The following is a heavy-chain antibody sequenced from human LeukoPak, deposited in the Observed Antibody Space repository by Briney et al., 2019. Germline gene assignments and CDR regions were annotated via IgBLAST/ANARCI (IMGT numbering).Heavy chain of an antibody. Sequence: GGSLRLSCAASGFTFSSYGMHWVRQAPGKGLEWVAVMWYDGSNKYYADSVKGRFTTSRDNSKNTLYLQMNSLRAEDTAVYYCARELGGYSYGFGDYWGQGTLVTVSS. D-gene: IGHD5-18*01. CDR1: GFTFSSYG. J-gene: IGHJ4*02. CDR2: MWYDGSNK. V-gene: IGHV3-33*01. CDR3: ARELGGYSYGFGDY.